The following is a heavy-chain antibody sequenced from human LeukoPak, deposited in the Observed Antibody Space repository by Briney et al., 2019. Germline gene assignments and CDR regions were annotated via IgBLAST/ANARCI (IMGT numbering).Heavy chain of an antibody. CDR1: GATFSSYA. V-gene: IGHV1-69*06. D-gene: IGHD5-18*01. CDR2: IIPIFGTA. CDR3: ARDRGAPLGYSCGWGFDY. Sequence: SVKVSCKASGATFSSYAISWVRQAPGQGLEWMGGIIPIFGTANYAQKFQGRVTITADKSTSTAYMELSSLRSEDTAVYYCARDRGAPLGYSCGWGFDYWGQGTLVTVSS. J-gene: IGHJ4*02.